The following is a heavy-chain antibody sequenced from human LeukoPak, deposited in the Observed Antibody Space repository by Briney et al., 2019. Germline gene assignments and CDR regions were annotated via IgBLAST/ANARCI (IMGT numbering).Heavy chain of an antibody. J-gene: IGHJ4*02. CDR2: IKQDGSET. CDR1: GFTFSTYW. CDR3: ARDSNYFDY. Sequence: PGGSLRLSCAASGFTFSTYWMSWVRQAPGKGLEWVANIKQDGSETYYVDSVEGRFTISRDNPKNSLYLQMNSLRAEDAAVYYCARDSNYFDYWGQGTLVTVSS. V-gene: IGHV3-7*01.